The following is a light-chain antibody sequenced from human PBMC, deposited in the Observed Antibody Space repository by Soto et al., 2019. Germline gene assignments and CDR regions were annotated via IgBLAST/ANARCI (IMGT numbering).Light chain of an antibody. V-gene: IGLV2-14*01. J-gene: IGLJ1*01. Sequence: QSALTQPASVSGSPGQSITISCTGTTSDVGRYNYVSWYQQHPGKAPKLIIYDVSNRPSGVSNRFSGSKSVNTASLTISGLHAEDEADYYCNSYTSSSTYVFGTGTKLTV. CDR3: NSYTSSSTYV. CDR1: TSDVGRYNY. CDR2: DVS.